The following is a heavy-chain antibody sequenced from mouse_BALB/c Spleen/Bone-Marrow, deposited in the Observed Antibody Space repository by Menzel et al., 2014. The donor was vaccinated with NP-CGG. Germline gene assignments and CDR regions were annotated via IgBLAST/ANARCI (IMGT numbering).Heavy chain of an antibody. CDR3: ARDGYDVGGALDY. D-gene: IGHD2-2*01. Sequence: EVKLVESGGGLVQPGGSLKLSCAASGSTFSYYTMSWVRQTPEKRLEWVAYISNGGSTTYHPDTVKGRFTISRDNAKNTLYLQMSSLKSEDTAMYYCARDGYDVGGALDYWGQGTSVTVSS. CDR1: GSTFSYYT. J-gene: IGHJ4*01. V-gene: IGHV5-12-2*01. CDR2: ISNGGSTT.